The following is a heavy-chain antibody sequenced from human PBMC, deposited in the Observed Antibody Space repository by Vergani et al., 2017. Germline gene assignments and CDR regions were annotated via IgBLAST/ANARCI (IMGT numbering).Heavy chain of an antibody. D-gene: IGHD2-2*02. V-gene: IGHV1-69*01. CDR3: ARVTVVPTSINYYYYMYV. CDR2: IIPIFGTA. CDR1: GGTFSSYA. Sequence: QVQLVQSGAEVKKPGSSVKVSCKASGGTFSSYAISWVRKAPGQGLEWMGGIIPIFGTANYAQKFQGRVTITADESTTTAYMELSSLRSEDTAVYYCARVTVVPTSINYYYYMYVWGKGTTVTVSS. J-gene: IGHJ6*03.